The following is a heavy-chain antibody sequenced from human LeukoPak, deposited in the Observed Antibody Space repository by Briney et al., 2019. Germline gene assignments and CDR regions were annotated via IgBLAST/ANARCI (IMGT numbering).Heavy chain of an antibody. CDR1: GFTFCSYA. Sequence: GGSLRLSCAASGFTFCSYAVSWVPQAPGKGLEWVSAISGSGGTTYYADSVKGRFTISRDNSKNTLYLQMNSLRAEDTAVYYCARRSGPTRYFDYWGQGTLVTVSS. CDR2: ISGSGGTT. V-gene: IGHV3-23*01. D-gene: IGHD1-26*01. CDR3: ARRSGPTRYFDY. J-gene: IGHJ4*02.